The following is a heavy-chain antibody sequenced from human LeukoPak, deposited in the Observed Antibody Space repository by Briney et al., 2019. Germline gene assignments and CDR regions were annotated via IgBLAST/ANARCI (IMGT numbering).Heavy chain of an antibody. CDR3: ARHYYDSSGPDY. CDR2: IYSGGST. CDR1: GFTFSSYA. D-gene: IGHD3-22*01. Sequence: GGSLRLSCAASGFTFSSYAMSWVRQAPGKGLEWVSVIYSGGSTYYADSVKGRFTISRDNSKNTLYLQMNSLRAEDTAVYYCARHYYDSSGPDYWGQGTLVTVSS. V-gene: IGHV3-66*04. J-gene: IGHJ4*02.